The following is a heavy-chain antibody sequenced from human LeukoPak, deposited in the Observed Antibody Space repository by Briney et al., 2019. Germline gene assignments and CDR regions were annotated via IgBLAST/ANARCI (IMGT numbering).Heavy chain of an antibody. CDR3: AREGSQFGDYSDL. D-gene: IGHD3-10*01. CDR1: GGTFGSYA. Sequence: VKVSCKASGGTFGSYAISWVRQAPGQGLEWMGGIIPIFGTANYAQKFQGRVTITADKSTSTAYMELSSLRSEDTAVYYCAREGSQFGDYSDLWGQGTLVTVSS. J-gene: IGHJ4*02. CDR2: IIPIFGTA. V-gene: IGHV1-69*06.